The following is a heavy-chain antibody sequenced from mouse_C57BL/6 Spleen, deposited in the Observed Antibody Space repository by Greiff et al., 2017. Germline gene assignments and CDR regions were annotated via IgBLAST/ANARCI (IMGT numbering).Heavy chain of an antibody. CDR1: GFTFSDYG. CDR2: ISSGSSTI. Sequence: EVKVVESGGGLVKPGGSLKLSCAASGFTFSDYGMHWVRQAPEKGLEWVAYISSGSSTIYYADTVKGRFTISRDNAKNTLFLQMTSLRSEDTAMYYCARDSGSYYYGSRDWFAYWGQGTLVTVSA. D-gene: IGHD1-1*01. CDR3: ARDSGSYYYGSRDWFAY. J-gene: IGHJ3*01. V-gene: IGHV5-17*01.